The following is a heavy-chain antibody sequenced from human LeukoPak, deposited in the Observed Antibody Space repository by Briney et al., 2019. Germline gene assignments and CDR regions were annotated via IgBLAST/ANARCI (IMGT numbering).Heavy chain of an antibody. CDR1: GGTFSSYA. J-gene: IGHJ4*02. V-gene: IGHV1-69*01. CDR2: IIPIFGTA. CDR3: ARPTYFYDSSGYPQYYFDY. Sequence: SVKVSCKASGGTFSSYAISWVRQAPGQGLEWMGGIIPIFGTANYAQKFQGRVTITADESTSTAYMELSSLRSEDTAVYYCARPTYFYDSSGYPQYYFDYWGQGTLVTVSS. D-gene: IGHD3-22*01.